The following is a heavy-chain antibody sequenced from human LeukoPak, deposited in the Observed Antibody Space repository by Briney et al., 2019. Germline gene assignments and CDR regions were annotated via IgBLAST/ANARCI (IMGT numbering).Heavy chain of an antibody. V-gene: IGHV3-23*01. Sequence: PGGSLRLSCAASGFTFSSYWMHWVRQAPGKGLEWLSSISGSGDSVFYADSVKGRFTISRDNSLNTLHLQMNSLRAEDTAFYYCGKGNTASRPGFVDWGQGTLVTVSS. CDR3: GKGNTASRPGFVD. D-gene: IGHD5-18*01. CDR2: ISGSGDSV. J-gene: IGHJ4*02. CDR1: GFTFSSYW.